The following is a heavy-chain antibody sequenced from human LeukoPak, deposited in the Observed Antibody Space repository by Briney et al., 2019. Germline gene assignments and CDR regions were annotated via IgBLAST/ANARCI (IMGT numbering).Heavy chain of an antibody. CDR3: ARVGNSGAFDI. Sequence: GGSLRLSCAASGFTLSDYSTHRIRQAPGKGLEYVSAISSSGHRTYYADSVKGRFTISRDNSKNTLYLQMGSLRAGDMAVYYCARVGNSGAFDIWGQETMVTVSS. D-gene: IGHD3-10*01. V-gene: IGHV3-64*02. CDR1: GFTLSDYS. J-gene: IGHJ3*02. CDR2: ISSSGHRT.